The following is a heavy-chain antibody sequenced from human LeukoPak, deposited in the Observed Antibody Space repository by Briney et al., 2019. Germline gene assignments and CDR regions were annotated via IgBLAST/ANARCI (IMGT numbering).Heavy chain of an antibody. D-gene: IGHD6-13*01. Sequence: SGTLSLTCGVYDGSFSSYYWSWIRQPPGKGLEWIGEINHSGSTNYNPSLKSRLTISVDTSKNQFSLKLSSVTAADTAVYYCARLAEQFSGSWYGSDAFDIWGQGTMVTVSS. CDR3: ARLAEQFSGSWYGSDAFDI. CDR1: DGSFSSYY. V-gene: IGHV4-34*01. CDR2: INHSGST. J-gene: IGHJ3*02.